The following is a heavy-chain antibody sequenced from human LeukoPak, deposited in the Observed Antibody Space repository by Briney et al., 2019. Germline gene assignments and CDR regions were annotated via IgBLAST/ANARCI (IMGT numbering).Heavy chain of an antibody. CDR2: INSDGSST. Sequence: GGSLRLSCAASGFTFSSYWMHWVRHAPGKGLVWVSRINSDGSSTSYADSVKGRFTISRDNAKSTLYLQMNSLRAEDTAVYYCVRGSGSYYNFDYWGQGTLVTVSS. CDR1: GFTFSSYW. CDR3: VRGSGSYYNFDY. D-gene: IGHD3-10*01. V-gene: IGHV3-74*01. J-gene: IGHJ4*02.